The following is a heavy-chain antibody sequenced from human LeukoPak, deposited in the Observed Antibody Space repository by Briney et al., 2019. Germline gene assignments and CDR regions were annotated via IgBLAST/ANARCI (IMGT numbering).Heavy chain of an antibody. CDR2: IYYGATT. V-gene: IGHV4-59*01. Sequence: KSSETLSLTCNVSGGSIGRYFWSWIRQPPGKTLEWIGYIYYGATTTYNPSFKSRVTISVDTPKNQVSLKLKSVTAADTVFYYCARGDGSVWSGGRNFPHWGQGTLVTVSS. J-gene: IGHJ1*01. CDR3: ARGDGSVWSGGRNFPH. CDR1: GGSIGRYF. D-gene: IGHD3-10*01.